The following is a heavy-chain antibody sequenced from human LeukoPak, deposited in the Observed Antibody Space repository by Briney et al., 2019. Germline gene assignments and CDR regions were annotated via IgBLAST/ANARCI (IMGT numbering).Heavy chain of an antibody. D-gene: IGHD6-19*01. V-gene: IGHV3-23*01. CDR2: ISGSGGNT. CDR1: GFSVSNNY. J-gene: IGHJ4*02. Sequence: PGGSLRLSCAASGFSVSNNYMSWVRQAPGKGLEWVSGISGSGGNTYYADSVKGRFTISRDNSKNTLYLQMNSLRAEDTAVYYCAKGLSGWYFDYWGQGTLVTVSS. CDR3: AKGLSGWYFDY.